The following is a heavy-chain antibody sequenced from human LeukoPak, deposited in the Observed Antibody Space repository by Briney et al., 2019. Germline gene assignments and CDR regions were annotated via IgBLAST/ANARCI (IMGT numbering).Heavy chain of an antibody. Sequence: SETLSLTCTVSGGSMSSYYWSWIRQPPGKGLEWIGYIYYSGSTNYNPSLKSRVTISVDTSKNQFSLQLNSVTPEDTAVYYCARDLSGYDYGWFDPWGQGTLVTVSS. CDR1: GGSMSSYY. CDR2: IYYSGST. CDR3: ARDLSGYDYGWFDP. J-gene: IGHJ5*02. D-gene: IGHD5-12*01. V-gene: IGHV4-59*12.